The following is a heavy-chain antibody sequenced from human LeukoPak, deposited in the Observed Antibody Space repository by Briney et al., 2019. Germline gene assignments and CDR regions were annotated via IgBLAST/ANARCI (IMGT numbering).Heavy chain of an antibody. Sequence: PSETLSLTCTVSGGSISSYYWSWIRQPPGKGLEWIGYIYYSGSTNYNPSLKSRVTISVDTSKNQFSLKLSSVTAADTAVYYCARVRSYSSSPHFDYWGQETLVTVSS. D-gene: IGHD6-6*01. J-gene: IGHJ4*02. CDR2: IYYSGST. CDR1: GGSISSYY. CDR3: ARVRSYSSSPHFDY. V-gene: IGHV4-59*01.